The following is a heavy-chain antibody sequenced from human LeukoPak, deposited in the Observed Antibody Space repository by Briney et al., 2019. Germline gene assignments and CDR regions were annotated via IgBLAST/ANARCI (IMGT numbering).Heavy chain of an antibody. CDR3: ARDRYSSGWYPDAFDI. CDR2: IDSSGSYT. CDR1: GFAFGNYA. J-gene: IGHJ3*02. D-gene: IGHD6-19*01. Sequence: GGSLRLSCAASGFAFGNYAMGWVRQAPGKGLEWVSSIDSSGSYTPSADSVKGRFTISRDNSENTVYLQMNSLRAEDTAVYYCARDRYSSGWYPDAFDIWGQGTMVTVSS. V-gene: IGHV3-23*01.